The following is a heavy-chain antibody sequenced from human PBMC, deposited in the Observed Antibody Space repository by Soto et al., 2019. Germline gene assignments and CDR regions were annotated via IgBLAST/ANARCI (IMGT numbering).Heavy chain of an antibody. J-gene: IGHJ3*02. V-gene: IGHV5-51*01. D-gene: IGHD2-21*01. CDR3: PRQKLWMATINNDAFDI. CDR2: IYPGDSDT. Sequence: GESLKISCKASGYTFSTYWIGWVRQMPGRGLEWMGFIYPGDSDTSYSPSFQGQVTISADKSTSTVYLQWSSLKASDTAMYYCPRQKLWMATINNDAFDIWGQGTMVTVSS. CDR1: GYTFSTYW.